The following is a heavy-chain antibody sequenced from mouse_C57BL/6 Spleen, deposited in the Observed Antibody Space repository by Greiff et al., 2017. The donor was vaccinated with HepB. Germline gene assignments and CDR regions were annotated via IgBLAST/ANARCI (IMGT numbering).Heavy chain of an antibody. CDR2: ISSGGDYI. Sequence: EVQRVESGEGLVKPGGSLKLSCAASGFTFSSYAMSWVRQTPEKRLEWVAYISSGGDYIYYADTVKGRFTISRDTARNTLYLQMSSLKSEDTDMYYCTRGGIYYGLFDYWGQGTTLTVSS. CDR3: TRGGIYYGLFDY. D-gene: IGHD2-1*01. J-gene: IGHJ2*01. V-gene: IGHV5-9-1*02. CDR1: GFTFSSYA.